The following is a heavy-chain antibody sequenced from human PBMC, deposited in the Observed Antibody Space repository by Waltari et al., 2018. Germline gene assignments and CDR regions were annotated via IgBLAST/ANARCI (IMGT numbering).Heavy chain of an antibody. V-gene: IGHV7-4-1*02. Sequence: QVQLVQSGSELKKPGASVRVSCKASGYTFTNYAMNWVRQAPGQGLEWVGWINTSTVKPTYAQGFTGRFFFSLDTSVSTAYLHINNLKAEDTAVYYCASCFSTSCLISYYFYMDVWGQGTTVTVSS. D-gene: IGHD3-3*01. CDR3: ASCFSTSCLISYYFYMDV. J-gene: IGHJ6*02. CDR1: GYTFTNYA. CDR2: INTSTVKP.